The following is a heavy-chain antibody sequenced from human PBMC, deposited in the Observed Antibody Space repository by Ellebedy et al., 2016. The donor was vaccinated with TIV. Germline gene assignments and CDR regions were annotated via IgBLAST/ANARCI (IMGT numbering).Heavy chain of an antibody. CDR3: AKRLKATAGLGY. Sequence: GESLKISCAASGFTFSSYGMHWVRQAPGKGLAWVAVISYDGSNKYYADSVKGRFTISRDNSKNTLYLQMNSLRAEDTAVYYCAKRLKATAGLGYWGQGTLVTVSS. J-gene: IGHJ4*02. CDR2: ISYDGSNK. V-gene: IGHV3-30*18. CDR1: GFTFSSYG. D-gene: IGHD6-13*01.